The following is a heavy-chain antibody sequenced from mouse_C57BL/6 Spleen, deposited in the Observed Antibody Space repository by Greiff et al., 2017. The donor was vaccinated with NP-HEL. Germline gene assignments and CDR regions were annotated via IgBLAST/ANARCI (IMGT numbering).Heavy chain of an antibody. CDR3: ARSANWDEGFAY. D-gene: IGHD4-1*01. J-gene: IGHJ3*01. V-gene: IGHV1-52*01. Sequence: QVQLQQPGAELVRPGSSVKLSCKASGYTFTSYWMHWVKQRPIQGLEWIGNIDPSDSETHYNQKFKDKATLTVDTSSSTAYMQLSSLTSEDSAVYYCARSANWDEGFAYWGQGTLVTVSA. CDR1: GYTFTSYW. CDR2: IDPSDSET.